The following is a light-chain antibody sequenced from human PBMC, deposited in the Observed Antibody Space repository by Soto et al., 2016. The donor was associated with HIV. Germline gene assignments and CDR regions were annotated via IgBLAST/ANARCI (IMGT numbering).Light chain of an antibody. V-gene: IGLV3-21*02. CDR1: NIGDRS. Sequence: SYELTQPPSVSVAPGQTARITCGGHNIGDRSVHWYQQRPGQAPVLVVYDDDDRPSGIPERFSGSNSGNTATLTISRVEAGDEADYHCQVWHSSSDHRVFGGGTKLDR. J-gene: IGLJ3*02. CDR3: QVWHSSSDHRV. CDR2: DDD.